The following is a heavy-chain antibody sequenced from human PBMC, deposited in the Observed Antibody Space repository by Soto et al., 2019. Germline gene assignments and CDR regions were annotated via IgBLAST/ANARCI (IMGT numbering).Heavy chain of an antibody. V-gene: IGHV1-69*01. CDR3: GLASKWELLGFFYGMDD. D-gene: IGHD1-26*01. CDR1: GGTFNTFA. Sequence: QVQLVQSGAEVKKPGSSAKVSCKASGGTFNTFAFTWVRQAPGQGFEWMGGVIPLFNTPDYAQKFQGRVTITAHESMSTVYLELSGLRSAATAFYFCGLASKWELLGFFYGMDDWGQGTTVIVSS. J-gene: IGHJ6*02. CDR2: VIPLFNTP.